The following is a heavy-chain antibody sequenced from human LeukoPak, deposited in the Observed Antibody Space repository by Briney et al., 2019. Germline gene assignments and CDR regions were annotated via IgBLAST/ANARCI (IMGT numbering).Heavy chain of an antibody. CDR3: SRDRWHCRVNCDSVYYYGLDV. CDR1: GYIFTNYA. D-gene: IGHD4-23*01. CDR2: FNPGNGDT. Sequence: ASVKISCEASGYIFTNYAIQWVRQAPGQRLEWLGWFNPGNGDTRYSQRFQGRVTITSDASATTAYMELHSLTAEDTAVYYCSRDRWHCRVNCDSVYYYGLDVWGQGTTVTVSS. V-gene: IGHV1-3*01. J-gene: IGHJ6*02.